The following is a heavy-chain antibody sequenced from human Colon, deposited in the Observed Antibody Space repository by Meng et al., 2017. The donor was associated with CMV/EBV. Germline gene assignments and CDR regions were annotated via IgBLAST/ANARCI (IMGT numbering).Heavy chain of an antibody. J-gene: IGHJ3*02. CDR1: GFTFSSYY. CDR2: IRDDGNEE. V-gene: IGHV3-7*01. CDR3: AREVFPGTGGFDI. D-gene: IGHD2-8*02. Sequence: GESLKISCAASGFTFSSYYMNWVRQAPGKGLEWVANIRDDGNEEYYLDSVKGRFIISRDNGRNSLYLQMNSLRAEDTAMYYCAREVFPGTGGFDIWGQGTMVTVSS.